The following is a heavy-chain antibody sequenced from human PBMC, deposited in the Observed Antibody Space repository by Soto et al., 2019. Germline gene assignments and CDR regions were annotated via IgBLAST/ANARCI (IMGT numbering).Heavy chain of an antibody. CDR2: ISGSGVST. Sequence: PGGSLRLSCAASGFIFSTTAMTWFRQAPGKGLEWASTISGSGVSTYYTDSVKGRFTISRDNSKNTLYLQMNSLRAEDTAVYFCAAVMGSDYDYVWGSLTFDDWGQGTLVTVSS. CDR3: AAVMGSDYDYVWGSLTFDD. D-gene: IGHD3-16*01. J-gene: IGHJ4*02. CDR1: GFIFSTTA. V-gene: IGHV3-23*01.